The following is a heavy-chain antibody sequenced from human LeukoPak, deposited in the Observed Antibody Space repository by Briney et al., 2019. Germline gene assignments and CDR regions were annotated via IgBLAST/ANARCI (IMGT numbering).Heavy chain of an antibody. D-gene: IGHD1-26*01. CDR2: ISGSGGST. CDR1: GFTFSSYA. CDR3: ANSPGYSGSPSSLFDY. J-gene: IGHJ4*02. V-gene: IGHV3-23*01. Sequence: PGGSLRLSCAASGFTFSSYAMSWVRQAPGKGLEWVSAISGSGGSTYYADSVKGRFTISRDNSKNTLYLQMNSLRAEDTAVYYCANSPGYSGSPSSLFDYWGQGTLVTVSS.